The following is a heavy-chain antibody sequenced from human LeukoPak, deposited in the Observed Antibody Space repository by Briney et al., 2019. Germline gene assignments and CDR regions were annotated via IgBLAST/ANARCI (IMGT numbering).Heavy chain of an antibody. Sequence: KPGGSLRLSCAASGFTFSSYGMHWVRQAPGKGLEWVAVISYDGSNKYYADSVKGRFTISRDNSKNTLYLQMNSLRAEGTAVYYCAKDMSGYSDYWGQGTLVTVSS. D-gene: IGHD5-12*01. CDR2: ISYDGSNK. J-gene: IGHJ4*02. CDR3: AKDMSGYSDY. V-gene: IGHV3-30*18. CDR1: GFTFSSYG.